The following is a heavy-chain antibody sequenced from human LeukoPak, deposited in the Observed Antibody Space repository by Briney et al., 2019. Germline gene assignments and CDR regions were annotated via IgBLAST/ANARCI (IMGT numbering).Heavy chain of an antibody. V-gene: IGHV3-9*01. D-gene: IGHD3-22*01. CDR3: AKDIGPLTYDYDTSAYSGAFEY. J-gene: IGHJ4*02. CDR2: ISWNSGSI. CDR1: GFPFDNA. Sequence: GRSLRLSCAASGFPFDNAMHWVRQAPGKGLEWVSSISWNSGSIGYVDSVKGRFTISRDNAKNSLYLQMNSLRAEDTALYYCAKDIGPLTYDYDTSAYSGAFEYWGQGTLVTVSS.